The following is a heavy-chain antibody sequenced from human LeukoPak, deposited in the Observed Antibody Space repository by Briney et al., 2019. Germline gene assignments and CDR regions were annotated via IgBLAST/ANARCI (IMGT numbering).Heavy chain of an antibody. V-gene: IGHV1-2*02. D-gene: IGHD6-19*01. CDR2: INPNSGDT. Sequence: ASVKVSCKASGYTFSGYHIHWVRQAPGQGLEWMGWINPNSGDTNHAQKFQGRVAMTWDTSITTTKMELSSLRSDDTAVYYCARDGEGVAGFYYWGQGTLVTVSS. CDR1: GYTFSGYH. J-gene: IGHJ4*02. CDR3: ARDGEGVAGFYY.